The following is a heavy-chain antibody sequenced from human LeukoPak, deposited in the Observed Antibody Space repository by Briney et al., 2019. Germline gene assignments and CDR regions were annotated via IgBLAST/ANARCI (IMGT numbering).Heavy chain of an antibody. CDR1: GFTFSSYG. J-gene: IGHJ4*02. V-gene: IGHV3-30*18. Sequence: GGSLRLSCAASGFTFSSYGMAWVRQAPGKGLEWVAVISYDGSNKDYADSVKGRFTISRDNSKNTLYLQMNSLRAEDTAVYYCAKDNYYFDYWGQGTLVTVSS. CDR3: AKDNYYFDY. CDR2: ISYDGSNK. D-gene: IGHD1-20*01.